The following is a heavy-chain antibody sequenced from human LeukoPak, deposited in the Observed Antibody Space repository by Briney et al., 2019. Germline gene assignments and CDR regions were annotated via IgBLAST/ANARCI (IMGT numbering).Heavy chain of an antibody. Sequence: SETLSLTCTVSDGAISSYYWSWIRQPAGKGLEWIGRLYTSGSTNYNPSLKSRVTMSVDTSKNQFSLKLSSVTAADTAVYYCACSSSGWFWNYWGQGTLVTVSS. V-gene: IGHV4-4*07. J-gene: IGHJ4*02. D-gene: IGHD6-19*01. CDR3: ACSSSGWFWNY. CDR2: LYTSGST. CDR1: DGAISSYY.